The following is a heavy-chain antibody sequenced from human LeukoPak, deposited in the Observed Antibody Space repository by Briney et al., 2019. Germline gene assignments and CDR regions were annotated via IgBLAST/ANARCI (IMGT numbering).Heavy chain of an antibody. Sequence: GGSLRLSCTVSGFTLSSYSMNWVRQAPGKGLEWVSSISSSNSYIYYADSVKGRFTISRQNAKNSLFPQMNSLRAEDTAVYYCARHRSGGSQDDAFDIWGQGTMVTVSS. CDR3: ARHRSGGSQDDAFDI. D-gene: IGHD2-15*01. V-gene: IGHV3-21*01. CDR2: ISSSNSYI. J-gene: IGHJ3*02. CDR1: GFTLSSYS.